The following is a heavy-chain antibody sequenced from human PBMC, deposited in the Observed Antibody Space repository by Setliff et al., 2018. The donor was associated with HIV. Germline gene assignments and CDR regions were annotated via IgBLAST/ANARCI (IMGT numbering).Heavy chain of an antibody. CDR3: ARGKVLRGNILYY. J-gene: IGHJ4*01. D-gene: IGHD2-8*01. V-gene: IGHV1-8*02. CDR1: GYTFINFD. Sequence: GASVKVSCKASGYTFINFDIYWVRQTTGQGLEWMGWVNPDSGNTGYAQKFQGRVTMTRNTSISKAYMDLSSLRSEDTAVYYCARGKVLRGNILYYLGQGALVTVSS. CDR2: VNPDSGNT.